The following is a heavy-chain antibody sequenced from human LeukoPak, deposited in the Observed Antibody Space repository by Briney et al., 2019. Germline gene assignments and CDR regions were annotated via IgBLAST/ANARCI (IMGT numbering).Heavy chain of an antibody. CDR1: GDSISSSNW. CDR2: IYHSGST. D-gene: IGHD6-13*01. J-gene: IGHJ5*02. CDR3: ARTYSSSWYEFDP. V-gene: IGHV4-4*02. Sequence: SETLSLTCTVSGDSISSSNWWSWVSQPPGKGLEWIGEIYHSGSTNYNPSLKSRVTISVDKSKNQFSLKLNSVTAADTAVYHCARTYSSSWYEFDPWGQGILVTVSS.